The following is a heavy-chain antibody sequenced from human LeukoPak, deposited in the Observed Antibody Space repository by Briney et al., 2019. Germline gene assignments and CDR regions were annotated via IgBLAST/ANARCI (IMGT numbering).Heavy chain of an antibody. CDR2: INPNSGGT. CDR1: GYTFTGYY. J-gene: IGHJ4*02. V-gene: IGHV1-2*02. D-gene: IGHD3-10*01. CDR3: AMSRWFGELDFDY. Sequence: ASVKVSCKASGYTFTGYYMHWVRQAPGQGLEWMGWINPNSGGTNYARKFQGRVTMTRDTSISTAYMELSRLRSDDTAVYYCAMSRWFGELDFDYWGQGTLVTVSS.